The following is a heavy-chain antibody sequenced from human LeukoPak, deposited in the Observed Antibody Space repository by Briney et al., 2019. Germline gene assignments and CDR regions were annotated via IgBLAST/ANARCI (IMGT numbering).Heavy chain of an antibody. V-gene: IGHV4-34*01. Sequence: KPSETLSLTCAVYGGSFSGYYWSWIRQPPGKGLEWIGEINHSGSTNYNPSLKSRVTISVDTSKNQFSLKLSSVTAADTAVYYCARVNDYGGNSAYYYYGMDVWGQGTTVTVSS. CDR3: ARVNDYGGNSAYYYYGMDV. J-gene: IGHJ6*02. D-gene: IGHD4-23*01. CDR2: INHSGST. CDR1: GGSFSGYY.